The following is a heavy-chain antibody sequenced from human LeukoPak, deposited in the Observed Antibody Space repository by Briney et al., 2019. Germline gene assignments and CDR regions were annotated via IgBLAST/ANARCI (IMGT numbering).Heavy chain of an antibody. V-gene: IGHV1-69*06. J-gene: IGHJ4*02. Sequence: GASVKVSCKASGGTFSSCAISWVRQAPGQGLEWMGGIIPIFGTAKYAQKFQGRVTITADTSTSTAYMELSSLRSEDTAVYYCARAGWLQYYYFDYWGQGTLVTVSS. CDR3: ARAGWLQYYYFDY. CDR1: GGTFSSCA. CDR2: IIPIFGTA. D-gene: IGHD5-24*01.